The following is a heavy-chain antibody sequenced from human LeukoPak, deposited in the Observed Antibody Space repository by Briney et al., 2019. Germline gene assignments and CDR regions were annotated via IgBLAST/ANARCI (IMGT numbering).Heavy chain of an antibody. CDR2: IYYSGST. CDR1: GGSISSYY. J-gene: IGHJ4*02. Sequence: SETLSLTCTVSGGSISSYYWSWIRQPPGKGLEWIGYIYYSGSTNYNPSLKSRVTISVDTSKNQFSLKLSSVTAADTAVYYCARHRDCSGGSCYFQYYFDYWGQGTLVTASS. CDR3: ARHRDCSGGSCYFQYYFDY. V-gene: IGHV4-59*08. D-gene: IGHD2-15*01.